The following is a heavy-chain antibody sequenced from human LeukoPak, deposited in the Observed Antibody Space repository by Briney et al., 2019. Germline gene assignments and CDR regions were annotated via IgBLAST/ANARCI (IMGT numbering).Heavy chain of an antibody. Sequence: GGSPRLSCAASGFTFSSYWMHWVRQAPGKGLVWVSRINSDGSSTSYADSVKGRFTISRDNAKNTLYLQMNSLRAEDTAVYYCARSDVTTIANDYWGQGTLVTVSS. V-gene: IGHV3-74*01. D-gene: IGHD5-12*01. J-gene: IGHJ4*02. CDR1: GFTFSSYW. CDR2: INSDGSST. CDR3: ARSDVTTIANDY.